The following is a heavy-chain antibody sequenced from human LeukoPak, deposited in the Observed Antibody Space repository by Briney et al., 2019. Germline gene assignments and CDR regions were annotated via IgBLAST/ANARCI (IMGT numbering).Heavy chain of an antibody. CDR1: GFTFSTYW. CDR2: IKVDGSEE. CDR3: ARGYWYYFDY. Sequence: GGSLRLSCAASGFTFSTYWMNWVRPAPGRGLEWVANIKVDGSEEYYKDSVEGRFTISRDNAKNSLYLQRNSLRAEDTAVYYCARGYWYYFDYWGQGTLVTVSS. V-gene: IGHV3-7*01. J-gene: IGHJ4*02. D-gene: IGHD2-8*02.